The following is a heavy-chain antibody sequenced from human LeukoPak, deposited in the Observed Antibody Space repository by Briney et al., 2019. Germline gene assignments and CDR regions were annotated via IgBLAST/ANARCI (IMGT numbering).Heavy chain of an antibody. D-gene: IGHD4-11*01. J-gene: IGHJ3*01. CDR3: ARRWQSNQGDAFDF. CDR2: ISYDGSNK. CDR1: GFTFSSYA. Sequence: GGSLRLSCAASGFTFSSYAMYWVRQAPGKGLEWVAVISYDGSNKYYADSVKGRFTISRDNSKNTLYLQMNSLRAEDTAVYYCARRWQSNQGDAFDFWGQGTMVTVSS. V-gene: IGHV3-30-3*01.